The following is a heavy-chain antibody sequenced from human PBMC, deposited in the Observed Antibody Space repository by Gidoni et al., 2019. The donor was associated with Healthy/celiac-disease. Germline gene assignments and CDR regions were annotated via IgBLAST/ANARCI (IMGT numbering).Heavy chain of an antibody. CDR2: IYYSGST. Sequence: QLQLQESGPGLVKPSETLSLTCTVSGGSISSSSYYWGWIRQPPGKGLEWIGSIYYSGSTYYNPSLKSRVTISVDTSKNQFSLKLSSVTAADTAVYYCARDLAYGEMATTDDYWGQGTLVTVSS. V-gene: IGHV4-39*07. CDR1: GGSISSSSYY. D-gene: IGHD1-1*01. J-gene: IGHJ4*02. CDR3: ARDLAYGEMATTDDY.